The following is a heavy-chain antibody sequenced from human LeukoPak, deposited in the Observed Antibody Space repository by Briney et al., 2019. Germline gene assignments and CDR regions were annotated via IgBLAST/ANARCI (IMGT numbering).Heavy chain of an antibody. Sequence: PGGSLRLSCAASGFTVSSNYMSWFRQAPGKGLEWVSVIYSSGTTYYADSVKGRFTISRDNSKNTLYLQMNSLRAEDTAVYYCARDKGTGDRLVPGYWGQGTLVTVSS. J-gene: IGHJ4*02. CDR3: ARDKGTGDRLVPGY. CDR2: IYSSGTT. CDR1: GFTVSSNY. D-gene: IGHD3/OR15-3a*01. V-gene: IGHV3-66*01.